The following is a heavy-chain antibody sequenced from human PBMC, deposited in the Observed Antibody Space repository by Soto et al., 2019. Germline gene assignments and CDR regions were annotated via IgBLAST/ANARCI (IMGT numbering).Heavy chain of an antibody. D-gene: IGHD2-21*02. CDR3: ARDGVTLGNWFDP. Sequence: PGGSLRLSCAASGFTFSSYAMHWVRQAPGKGLEWVAVISYDGSNKYYADSVKGRFTISRDNSKNTLYLQMNSLRAEDTAVYYCARDGVTLGNWFDPWGQGTLVTVSS. CDR1: GFTFSSYA. J-gene: IGHJ5*02. CDR2: ISYDGSNK. V-gene: IGHV3-30-3*01.